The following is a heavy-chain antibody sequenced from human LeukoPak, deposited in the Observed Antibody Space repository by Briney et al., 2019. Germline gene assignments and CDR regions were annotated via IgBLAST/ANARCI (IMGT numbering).Heavy chain of an antibody. V-gene: IGHV1-46*01. J-gene: IGHJ4*02. Sequence: ASVKVSCKASGYTFTSYYMHWVRQAPGQGLEGMGIINPSGGSTSYAQKFHGRVNMTRETSTSTVYMEMSCLRSEDTAVYYCASSDPGGVVVGATSLVGGYWGQGTLVTVSS. D-gene: IGHD1-26*01. CDR1: GYTFTSYY. CDR2: INPSGGST. CDR3: ASSDPGGVVVGATSLVGGY.